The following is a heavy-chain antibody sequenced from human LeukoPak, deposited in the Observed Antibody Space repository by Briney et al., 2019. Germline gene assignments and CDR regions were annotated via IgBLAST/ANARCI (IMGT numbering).Heavy chain of an antibody. CDR3: ARDLSGYGDSDY. Sequence: PSETLSLTCTVSGDSISSGGYYWSWIRQHPGKGLEWIGYIYYSGSTYYNPSLKSRVTISVDTSKNQFSLKLSSVTAAVTAVYYCARDLSGYGDSDYWGQGTLVTVSS. CDR1: GDSISSGGYY. J-gene: IGHJ4*02. D-gene: IGHD4-17*01. CDR2: IYYSGST. V-gene: IGHV4-31*03.